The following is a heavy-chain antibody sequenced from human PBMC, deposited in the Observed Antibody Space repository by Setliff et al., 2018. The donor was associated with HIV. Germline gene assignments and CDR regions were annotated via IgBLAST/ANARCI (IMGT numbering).Heavy chain of an antibody. V-gene: IGHV4-30-4*08. CDR2: IYYSGST. CDR1: GGSISSGDYY. CDR3: AREFHSGWHFDS. D-gene: IGHD6-19*01. Sequence: PSETLSLTCTVSGGSISSGDYYWSWIRQPPGKGLEWIGYIYYSGSTYYNPSLKSRLTISVDTSKNQFSLKMSSVTAADTAVYYCAREFHSGWHFDSWGQGTLVTVSS. J-gene: IGHJ4*02.